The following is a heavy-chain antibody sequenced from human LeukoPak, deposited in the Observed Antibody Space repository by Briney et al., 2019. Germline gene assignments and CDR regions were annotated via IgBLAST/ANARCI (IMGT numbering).Heavy chain of an antibody. J-gene: IGHJ4*02. CDR1: GFTFNTYA. V-gene: IGHV3-23*01. CDR2: ITDGDDTT. D-gene: IGHD6-13*01. Sequence: GGLRLSCAASGFTFNTYAISWVRQAPGKGLEWVSSITDGDDTTYYADSVKGRITISTDNSKNTVYLQMNSLRAEDTAIYFCAGSSNWYPLSIDYWGQGTLVTVSS. CDR3: AGSSNWYPLSIDY.